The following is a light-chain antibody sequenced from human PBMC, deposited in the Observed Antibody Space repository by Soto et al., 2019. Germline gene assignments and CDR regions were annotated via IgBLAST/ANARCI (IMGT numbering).Light chain of an antibody. CDR2: GNS. Sequence: QSVLTQPPSVSGAPGQRVTISCTGSSSNIGAGYDVHWYQQLPGTAPKLLIYGNSNRPSGVPDRFSGSKSGTSASLAITGLQAEDEADYYCQSYDSILTGLVCGGGTQLTVL. J-gene: IGLJ2*01. CDR1: SSNIGAGYD. CDR3: QSYDSILTGLV. V-gene: IGLV1-40*01.